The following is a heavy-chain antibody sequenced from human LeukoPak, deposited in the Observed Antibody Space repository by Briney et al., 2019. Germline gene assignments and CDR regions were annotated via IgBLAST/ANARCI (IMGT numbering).Heavy chain of an antibody. D-gene: IGHD3-22*01. CDR2: IKSDGKT. CDR1: GFTFSSYW. CDR3: ARAPSEIGGYYPEYFRH. Sequence: GGSLRLSCAASGFTFSSYWMHWVRHAPGKGLVWVSRIKSDGKTNYADSVKGRFTISRDNAKNTVYLQMNSLRAEDTGVYYCARAPSEIGGYYPEYFRHWGQGTLVTVSS. V-gene: IGHV3-74*01. J-gene: IGHJ1*01.